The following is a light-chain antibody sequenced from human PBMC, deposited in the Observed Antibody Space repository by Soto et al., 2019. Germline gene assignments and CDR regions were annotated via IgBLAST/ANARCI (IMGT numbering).Light chain of an antibody. V-gene: IGLV2-11*01. J-gene: IGLJ2*01. CDR2: DVS. Sequence: QSALTQPRSVPGSPGQSVTISCTGTSSDVGGYKYVSWYQQHPGKVPNLIIYDVSERPSGVPDRFSGSKSGNTASLSISGLQAEDEADYYCCSYAGSYTVLFGGGTKVTVL. CDR3: CSYAGSYTVL. CDR1: SSDVGGYKY.